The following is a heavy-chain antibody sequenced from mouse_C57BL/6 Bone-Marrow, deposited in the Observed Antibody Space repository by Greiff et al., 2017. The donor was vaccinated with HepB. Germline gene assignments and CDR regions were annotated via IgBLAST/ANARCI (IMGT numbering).Heavy chain of an antibody. V-gene: IGHV3-6*01. J-gene: IGHJ3*01. CDR1: GYSITSGYY. Sequence: DVKLQESGPGLVKPSQSLSLTCSVTGYSITSGYYWNWIRQFPGNKLEWMGYISYDGSNNYNPSLKNRISITRDTSKNQFFLKLNSVTTEDTATSYCARDRGRPDGNYGWFAYWGQGTLVTVSA. CDR2: ISYDGSN. D-gene: IGHD2-1*01. CDR3: ARDRGRPDGNYGWFAY.